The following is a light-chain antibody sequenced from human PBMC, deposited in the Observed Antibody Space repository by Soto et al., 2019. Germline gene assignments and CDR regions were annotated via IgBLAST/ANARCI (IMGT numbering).Light chain of an antibody. V-gene: IGLV1-51*02. CDR2: ENN. CDR1: SSNIGNNY. CDR3: GTWACSLSAYV. J-gene: IGLJ1*01. Sequence: QSVLTQPPSVSAAPGQKVTISCSGSSSNIGNNYVSWYQQLPGTAPKLLIYENNKRPSGIPDRFSGSKSGTSATLGITGLQTGDEADYYCGTWACSLSAYVFGTGTKVTVL.